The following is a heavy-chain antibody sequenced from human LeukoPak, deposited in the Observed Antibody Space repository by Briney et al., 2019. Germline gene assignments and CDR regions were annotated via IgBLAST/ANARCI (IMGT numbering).Heavy chain of an antibody. Sequence: QPGGSLRLSCAASGFTFSSYAMSWVRQAPGKGLEWVSAISGSGGSTYYADSVKGRFTISRDNSKNTLYLQMNSLRAEDTAVYYCAKVEDYYDSSGYSQDEYFQHWGQGTLVTVTS. V-gene: IGHV3-23*01. CDR1: GFTFSSYA. CDR2: ISGSGGST. J-gene: IGHJ1*01. D-gene: IGHD3-22*01. CDR3: AKVEDYYDSSGYSQDEYFQH.